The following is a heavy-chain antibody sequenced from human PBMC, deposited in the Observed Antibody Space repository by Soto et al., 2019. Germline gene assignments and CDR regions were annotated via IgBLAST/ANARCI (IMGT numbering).Heavy chain of an antibody. V-gene: IGHV3-23*01. CDR1: GFTFTNYA. CDR3: ETDAGVPIVVTYN. D-gene: IGHD3-22*01. Sequence: GGSLRLSCAASGFTFTNYAMNWVRQAPGKGLEWVSAIGGGASSTYYADSVKGRFTISRDNSKNMVYLQMNSLRAEDSAVYYCETDAGVPIVVTYNWGQGTLVTVSS. CDR2: IGGGASST. J-gene: IGHJ4*02.